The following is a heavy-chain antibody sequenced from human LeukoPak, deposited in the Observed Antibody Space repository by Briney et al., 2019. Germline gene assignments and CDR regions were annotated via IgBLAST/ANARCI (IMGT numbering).Heavy chain of an antibody. J-gene: IGHJ4*02. CDR1: GYTFTSYA. V-gene: IGHV1-3*01. CDR3: AKDAPEEVYGDYLLVY. CDR2: INAGNGNT. Sequence: ASVKVSCKASGYTFTSYAMHWVRQAPGQRLEWMGWINAGNGNTKYSQKFQGRVTITRDTSASTAYMEVSSLRSEDTAVYYCAKDAPEEVYGDYLLVYWGQGALVTVSS. D-gene: IGHD4-17*01.